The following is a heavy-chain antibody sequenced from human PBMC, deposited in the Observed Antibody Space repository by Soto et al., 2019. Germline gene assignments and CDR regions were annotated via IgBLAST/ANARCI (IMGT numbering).Heavy chain of an antibody. Sequence: QVQLQESGPGLVKPSQTLSLTCTVSGGSISSGGYYWSWIRQQPGKVLEWIGYIYYSGSTYYNPSLKSRVTIAVDTSKNQFALKLSSVTAADTAVYYCARDSTVTTSIDYWGQGTLVTVSS. CDR1: GGSISSGGYY. J-gene: IGHJ4*02. V-gene: IGHV4-31*03. CDR2: IYYSGST. D-gene: IGHD4-4*01. CDR3: ARDSTVTTSIDY.